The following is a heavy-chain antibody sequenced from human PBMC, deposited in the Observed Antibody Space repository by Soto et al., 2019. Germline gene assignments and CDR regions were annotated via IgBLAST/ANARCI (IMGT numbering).Heavy chain of an antibody. CDR3: ARDPKTSGGQHWAFNYFDS. J-gene: IGHJ4*02. Sequence: GGSLRLSCAASGFSFSISPMHWVRQAPGKGPEWVALISYDGTNKFYADSVKGRFTISRDNSKSTLYLQVDRLRPEDAAVYYCARDPKTSGGQHWAFNYFDSWGQGTLVTVSS. V-gene: IGHV3-30-3*01. CDR2: ISYDGTNK. D-gene: IGHD7-27*01. CDR1: GFSFSISP.